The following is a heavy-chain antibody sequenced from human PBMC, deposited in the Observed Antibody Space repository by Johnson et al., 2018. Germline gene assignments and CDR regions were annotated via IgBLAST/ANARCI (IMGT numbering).Heavy chain of an antibody. CDR2: IRSNAYGGTT. CDR3: SRVRSRNAAEYFQH. CDR1: GFTSGDYA. Sequence: VQLVESGGGLVQPGRSLRLSCTASGFTSGDYAMRWFRQAPGKGLEWLCFIRSNAYGGTTEYAASVKGRFTISRDDSKSIAYLQMNSLKTEDTAVYYCSRVRSRNAAEYFQHWGQGTLVTVSS. J-gene: IGHJ1*01. V-gene: IGHV3-49*03.